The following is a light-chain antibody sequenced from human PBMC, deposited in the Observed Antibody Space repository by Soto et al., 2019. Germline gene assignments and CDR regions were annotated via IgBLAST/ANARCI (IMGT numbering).Light chain of an antibody. CDR3: QHYGYAPPTFA. Sequence: TQSPGTLSLSPGDRASLSCQTSRNVDSDFLAWYHQRPGQAPRLVMSSASVRAKNIPDRFSGGGSGTDFSLTITGLETEDFGVYYCQHYGYAPPTFAFGPGTRIEIK. CDR2: SAS. V-gene: IGKV3-20*01. J-gene: IGKJ2*01. CDR1: RNVDSDF.